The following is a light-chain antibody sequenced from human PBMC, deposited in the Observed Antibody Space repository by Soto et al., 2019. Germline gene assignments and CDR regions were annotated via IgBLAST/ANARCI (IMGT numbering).Light chain of an antibody. CDR2: AAS. J-gene: IGKJ1*01. V-gene: IGKV1-39*01. CDR1: QSISNY. CDR3: QQSYSPPPWT. Sequence: DIQMTQSPSSLSASVGDRVTITCRASQSISNYLNWYQQKPGKAPELLIYAASSLQSGVPSRFSGSGSGTDFILTISSLQPEDFATSSCQQSYSPPPWTFGQGTKVKI.